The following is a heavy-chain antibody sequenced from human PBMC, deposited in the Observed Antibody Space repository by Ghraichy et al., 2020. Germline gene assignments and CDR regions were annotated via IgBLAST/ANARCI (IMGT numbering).Heavy chain of an antibody. Sequence: SETLSLTCAVYVGSFSGYYWSWIRQPPGKGLEWIGEINHSGSTNSNPSLKSRVTILVDTSKNQFSLKLSSVTAADTAVYYCARVAFHDDSAVGPRTHYGMDVWGQGTTVTVSS. CDR1: VGSFSGYY. D-gene: IGHD3-22*01. V-gene: IGHV4-34*01. CDR2: INHSGST. CDR3: ARVAFHDDSAVGPRTHYGMDV. J-gene: IGHJ6*02.